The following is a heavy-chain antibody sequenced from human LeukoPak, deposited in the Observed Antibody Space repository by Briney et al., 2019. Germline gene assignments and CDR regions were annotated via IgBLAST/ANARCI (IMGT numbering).Heavy chain of an antibody. J-gene: IGHJ1*01. CDR3: AKGIAVAETGLEYFQQ. D-gene: IGHD6-19*01. V-gene: IGHV3-74*01. CDR1: GFNFSSYW. CDR2: INSHGSST. Sequence: PGGSLRLSCAASGFNFSSYWLHWVRQVPGKGLVWVSGINSHGSSTSYADSVKGRFTISRDNSKNTLYLQMNSLRAEDTAVYYCAKGIAVAETGLEYFQQWGQGTLVTVSS.